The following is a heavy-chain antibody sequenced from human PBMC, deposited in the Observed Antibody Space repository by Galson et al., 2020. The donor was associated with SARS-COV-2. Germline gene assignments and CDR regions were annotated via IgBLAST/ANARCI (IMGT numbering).Heavy chain of an antibody. CDR3: AKDCLGDGYNCG. J-gene: IGHJ4*02. V-gene: IGHV3-53*01. CDR1: GFSVINIA. Sequence: PGGSLRLSCAAAGFSVINIAMSWVRQAPGKGLEWVSGFDYRGNTYYTDSVKGRFAISRDNSKNTLYLQMNSLRAEDTALYYCAKDCLGDGYNCGWGQGTLVTVSS. D-gene: IGHD5-12*01. CDR2: FDYRGNT.